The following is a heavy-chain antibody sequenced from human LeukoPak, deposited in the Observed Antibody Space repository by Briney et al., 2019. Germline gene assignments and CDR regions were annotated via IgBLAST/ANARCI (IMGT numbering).Heavy chain of an antibody. CDR3: ARHRALVGANDY. Sequence: GASVKVSCKASGGTFSSYAISWVRQAPGQGLEWMGGIIPIFGTANYAQKLQGRVTMTTDTSTSTAYMELRSLRSDDTAVYCCARHRALVGANDYWGQGTLVTVSS. CDR1: GGTFSSYA. V-gene: IGHV1-69*05. J-gene: IGHJ4*02. CDR2: IIPIFGTA. D-gene: IGHD1-26*01.